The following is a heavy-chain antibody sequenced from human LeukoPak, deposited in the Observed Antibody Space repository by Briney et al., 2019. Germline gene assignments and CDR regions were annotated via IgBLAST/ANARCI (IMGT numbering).Heavy chain of an antibody. CDR3: VKDSNYDFWSGYYKGFDN. J-gene: IGHJ4*02. Sequence: GGSLRLSCAASGFTSGFTFDDYGMNWVRQVPGKGLEWVSGISRDGGRTGYADSVQRRFTISRDNSRNSLHLQMNSLRVEDTAFYYCVKDSNYDFWSGYYKGFDNWGQGTLVTVSS. V-gene: IGHV3-20*04. CDR2: ISRDGGRT. D-gene: IGHD3-3*01. CDR1: GFTFDDYG.